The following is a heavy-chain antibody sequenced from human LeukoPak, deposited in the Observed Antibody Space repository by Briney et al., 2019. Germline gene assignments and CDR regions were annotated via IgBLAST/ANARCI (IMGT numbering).Heavy chain of an antibody. CDR1: GFTFSSYS. V-gene: IGHV3-21*01. CDR2: ISSSSSYI. J-gene: IGHJ5*02. CDR3: ARTQQWLATGGWYWFDT. Sequence: PGGSLRLSCAASGFTFSSYSMNWVRQAPGKGLEWVSSISSSSSYIYYADSVKGRFTISRDNAKNSLYLQMNSLRAEDTAVYYCARTQQWLATGGWYWFDTWGQGTLVTVSS. D-gene: IGHD6-19*01.